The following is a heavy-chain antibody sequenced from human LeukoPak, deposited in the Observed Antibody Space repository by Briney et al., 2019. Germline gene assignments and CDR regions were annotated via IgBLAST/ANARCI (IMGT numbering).Heavy chain of an antibody. V-gene: IGHV3-74*01. D-gene: IGHD6-13*01. J-gene: IGHJ6*03. CDR3: ARGGRIAAAGIYYYYYYMDV. Sequence: GGSLRLSCAASGFTFSSYWMHWVRQAPGKGLVWVSRINSDGSSTSYADSVKGRFTISRDNAKNTLYLQMNSLRAEDTAVYYCARGGRIAAAGIYYYYYYMDVWGKGTTVTISS. CDR2: INSDGSST. CDR1: GFTFSSYW.